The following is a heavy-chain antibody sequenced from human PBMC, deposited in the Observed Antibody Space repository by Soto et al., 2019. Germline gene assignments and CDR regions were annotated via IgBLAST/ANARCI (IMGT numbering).Heavy chain of an antibody. D-gene: IGHD6-6*01. CDR1: GFTFGDYA. CDR3: TSHIAARPYYFDY. J-gene: IGHJ4*02. Sequence: GGSLRLSCTASGFTFGDYAMSWFRQAPGKGLEWVGFIRSKAYGGTTEYAASVKGRFTISRDDSKSIAYLQMNSLKTEDTAVYYCTSHIAARPYYFDYWGQGTLVTVSS. CDR2: IRSKAYGGTT. V-gene: IGHV3-49*03.